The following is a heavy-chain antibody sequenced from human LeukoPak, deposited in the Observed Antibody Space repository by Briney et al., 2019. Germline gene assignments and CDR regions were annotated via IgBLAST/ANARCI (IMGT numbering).Heavy chain of an antibody. Sequence: GGSLRLSCAASGFTFSNYGMHWVRQAPGEGLEWVAVIWYGGHSKYYADSVKGRFTVSRDNSKSTLYLQMNSLRAEDTAVYYCARSVDTAMVMNYWGQGTLVTVSS. V-gene: IGHV3-33*01. CDR2: IWYGGHSK. CDR1: GFTFSNYG. J-gene: IGHJ4*02. D-gene: IGHD5-18*01. CDR3: ARSVDTAMVMNY.